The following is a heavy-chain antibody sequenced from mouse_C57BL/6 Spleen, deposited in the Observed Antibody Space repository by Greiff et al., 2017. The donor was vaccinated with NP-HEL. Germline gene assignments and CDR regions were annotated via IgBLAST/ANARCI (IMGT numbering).Heavy chain of an antibody. Sequence: LQQSGASVKISCKASGYAFSSYWMNWVKQRPGKGLEWIGQIYPGDGDTNYNGKFKGKATLTADKSSSTAYMQLSSLTSEDSAVYFCARSDSSYFDYWGQGTTLTVSS. D-gene: IGHD1-1*01. CDR2: IYPGDGDT. CDR3: ARSDSSYFDY. CDR1: GYAFSSYW. J-gene: IGHJ2*01. V-gene: IGHV1-80*01.